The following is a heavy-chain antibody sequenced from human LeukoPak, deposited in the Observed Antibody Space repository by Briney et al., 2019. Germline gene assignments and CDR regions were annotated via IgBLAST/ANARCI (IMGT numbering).Heavy chain of an antibody. Sequence: GTSVKVSCKASGFTFTSSVVQWVRQARGQRLAWIGWIVVGSGNTHYAQKFQERVTITRDMSTSTAYMELSSLRSEDTAVYYCAAGEGSGWFYYYYGMDVWGQGTTVTVSS. CDR2: IVVGSGNT. D-gene: IGHD6-19*01. J-gene: IGHJ6*02. CDR1: GFTFTSSV. CDR3: AAGEGSGWFYYYYGMDV. V-gene: IGHV1-58*01.